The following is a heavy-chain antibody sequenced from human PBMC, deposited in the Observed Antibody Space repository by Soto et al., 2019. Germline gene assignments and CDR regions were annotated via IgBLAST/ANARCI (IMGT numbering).Heavy chain of an antibody. CDR1: GVTFSSET. V-gene: IGHV1-69*01. CDR3: ATELGENPATPFDA. J-gene: IGHJ4*02. Sequence: QVQLVQSGADVKKPGSSVKVSCQASGVTFSSETLGWVRQAPGQGLEWVGGIIPLFGTASYAQKFQGRGTITADESTSTVYMELSSLSSDDTAVYFCATELGENPATPFDAWGQGTLVTVSS. D-gene: IGHD1-1*01. CDR2: IIPLFGTA.